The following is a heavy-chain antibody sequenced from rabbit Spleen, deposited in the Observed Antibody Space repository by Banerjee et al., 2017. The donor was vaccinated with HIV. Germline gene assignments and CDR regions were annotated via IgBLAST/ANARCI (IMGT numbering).Heavy chain of an antibody. CDR2: IDPVFGIT. CDR3: ARDTGSSFSSYGMDL. Sequence: HLKESGGGLVQPGGSLKLSCTASGFTLSSYYMNWVRQAPGKGLEWIGYIDPVFGITYYANWVNGRFSISRENAQNTVFLQMTSLTAADRATYFCARDTGSSFSSYGMDLWGQGTLVTVS. V-gene: IGHV1S7*01. J-gene: IGHJ6*01. CDR1: GFTLSSYY. D-gene: IGHD8-1*01.